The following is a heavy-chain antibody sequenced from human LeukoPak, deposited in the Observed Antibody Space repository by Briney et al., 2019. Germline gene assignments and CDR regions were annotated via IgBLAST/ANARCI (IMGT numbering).Heavy chain of an antibody. CDR1: GYTFSGYY. J-gene: IGHJ3*02. CDR3: AGEDNSSGYRPFDI. V-gene: IGHV1-2*06. CDR2: INPNNGGT. Sequence: ASVTVSCKASGYTFSGYYIHWVRQAPGQGLEWMGRINPNNGGTNYAQKFQGRVTMTRDMSMSTAYMELSRLRSDDTAVYYCAGEDNSSGYRPFDIWGQGTMVTVPS. D-gene: IGHD3-22*01.